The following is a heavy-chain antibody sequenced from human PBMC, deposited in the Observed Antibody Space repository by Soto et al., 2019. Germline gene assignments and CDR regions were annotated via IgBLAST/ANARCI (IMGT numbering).Heavy chain of an antibody. Sequence: ESGPTLVNPTETLTLTCTVSGFSLSNARMGVSWIRQPPGKALEWLAHIFSNDEKSYSTSLKSRLTISKDTSKSQVVLTMTNMDPVDTATYYCARTPRYSYGPDYYYYGMEVWGQGTTVTVSS. D-gene: IGHD5-18*01. V-gene: IGHV2-26*01. J-gene: IGHJ6*02. CDR1: GFSLSNARMG. CDR3: ARTPRYSYGPDYYYYGMEV. CDR2: IFSNDEK.